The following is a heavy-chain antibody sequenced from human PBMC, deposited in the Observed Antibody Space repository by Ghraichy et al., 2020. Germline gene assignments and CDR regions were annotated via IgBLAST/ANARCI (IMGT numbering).Heavy chain of an antibody. V-gene: IGHV1-2*02. CDR2: INPNSGGT. Sequence: ASAKVSCKASGYTFTGYYMHWVRQAPGQGLEWMGWINPNSGGTNYAQKFQGRVTMTRDTSISTAYMELSRLRSDDTAVYYCARVNGGLYYDSSGYSECFDYWGQGTLVTVSS. CDR1: GYTFTGYY. D-gene: IGHD3-22*01. CDR3: ARVNGGLYYDSSGYSECFDY. J-gene: IGHJ4*02.